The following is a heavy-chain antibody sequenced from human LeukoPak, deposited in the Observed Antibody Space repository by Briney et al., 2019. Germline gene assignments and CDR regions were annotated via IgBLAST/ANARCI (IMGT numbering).Heavy chain of an antibody. Sequence: SETLSLTCTVSGGTISGSYWSWIRQPPGKALEWIGYIYSSGITNYNPSLKSRVTMSVDTSKNQFSLYLDSVTAADTAVYYCARHTAKSYSSSSDWFDPWGQGTLVTVSS. CDR2: IYSSGIT. V-gene: IGHV4-4*09. CDR1: GGTISGSY. CDR3: ARHTAKSYSSSSDWFDP. J-gene: IGHJ5*02. D-gene: IGHD6-6*01.